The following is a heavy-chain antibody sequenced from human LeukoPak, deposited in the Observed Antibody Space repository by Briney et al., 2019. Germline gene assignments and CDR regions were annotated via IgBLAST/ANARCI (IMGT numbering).Heavy chain of an antibody. J-gene: IGHJ4*02. Sequence: SETLSLTCTVSGGSISSYYWSWLRQPPGKGLEWIGYIYYSGSTNYNPSLKSRVTISVDTSKDQFSLKLSSVTAADTAVYYCARGGDYAFDYWGQGTLVTVSS. D-gene: IGHD4-17*01. CDR1: GGSISSYY. CDR2: IYYSGST. V-gene: IGHV4-59*01. CDR3: ARGGDYAFDY.